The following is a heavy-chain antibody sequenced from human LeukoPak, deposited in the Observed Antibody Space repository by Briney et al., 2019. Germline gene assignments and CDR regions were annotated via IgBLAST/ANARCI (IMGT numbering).Heavy chain of an antibody. V-gene: IGHV3-21*01. J-gene: IGHJ4*02. CDR1: GFTFSSYS. D-gene: IGHD1-14*01. CDR2: ISSSSSYI. CDR3: ARDPAYGTTGGYFDY. Sequence: PGGSLRLSCAASGFTFSSYSMHWVRQAPGKGLEWVSSISSSSSYIYYADSVKGRFTISRDNAKNSLYLQMNSLRAEDTAVYYCARDPAYGTTGGYFDYWGQGTLVTVSS.